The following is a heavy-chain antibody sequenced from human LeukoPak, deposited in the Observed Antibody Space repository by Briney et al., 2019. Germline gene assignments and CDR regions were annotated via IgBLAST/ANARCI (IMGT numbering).Heavy chain of an antibody. CDR3: ERYGRRAGLDY. Sequence: GRSLSLSCTASGFTLSSYGMHWVRQAPGKGLEWVANTWYDGSNKKYADSVKGRFTISRDNSKNTLFLQMNSLRGEDTAVYYCERYGRRAGLDYWGQGTLVAVSS. V-gene: IGHV3-33*01. D-gene: IGHD6-13*01. CDR1: GFTLSSYG. J-gene: IGHJ4*02. CDR2: TWYDGSNK.